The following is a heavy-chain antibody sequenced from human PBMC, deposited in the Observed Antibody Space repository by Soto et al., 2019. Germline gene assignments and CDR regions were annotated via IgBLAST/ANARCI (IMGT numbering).Heavy chain of an antibody. CDR2: IYHSGST. Sequence: PSETLSLTCAVSGYSISSGYYWGWIRQPPGKGLEWIGSIYHSGSTYYNPSLKSRVTISVDTSKNQFSLKLSSVTAADTAVYYCARVREVYDSSGHFQYYFDYWGQGTLVTVSS. D-gene: IGHD3-22*01. J-gene: IGHJ4*02. V-gene: IGHV4-38-2*01. CDR1: GYSISSGYY. CDR3: ARVREVYDSSGHFQYYFDY.